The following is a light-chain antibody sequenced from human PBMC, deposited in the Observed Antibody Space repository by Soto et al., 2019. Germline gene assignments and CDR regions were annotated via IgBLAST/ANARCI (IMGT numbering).Light chain of an antibody. V-gene: IGKV1-39*01. CDR3: QQSYSTPPLT. CDR1: QSINTF. J-gene: IGKJ4*01. CDR2: AAS. Sequence: DFQMTQSPSSLSASIGDKVTITCRASQSINTFLNWYQQKPGKAPKLLIYAASSLQIGVPSRFSGSGSGTDFTLTIYSRQPEDFATYYCQQSYSTPPLTFGGGTKVEIK.